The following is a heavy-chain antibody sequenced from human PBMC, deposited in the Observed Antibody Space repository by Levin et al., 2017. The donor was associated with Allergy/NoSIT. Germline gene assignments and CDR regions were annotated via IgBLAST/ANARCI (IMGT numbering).Heavy chain of an antibody. CDR2: IYSGGSI. CDR1: GFTISSNY. D-gene: IGHD3-9*01. J-gene: IGHJ6*02. Sequence: PGGSLRLSCAASGFTISSNYMSWVRQAPGKGLEWVSVIYSGGSIYYADSVKGRFTISRDNSKNTLYLQMNSLRAEDTAVYYCARDHYDILTGYYRGYGMDVWGQGTTVTVSS. CDR3: ARDHYDILTGYYRGYGMDV. V-gene: IGHV3-53*01.